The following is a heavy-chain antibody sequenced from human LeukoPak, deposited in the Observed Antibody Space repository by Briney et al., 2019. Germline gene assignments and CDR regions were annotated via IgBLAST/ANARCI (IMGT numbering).Heavy chain of an antibody. V-gene: IGHV4-4*07. Sequence: SETLSLTCTVSSGSISSYYWSWIRQPAGKGLEWIGRIYTSGSTNYNPSLKSRVTMSVDTSKNQFSLKLSSVTAADTAVYYCARDRNPIFGVVTGFDPWGQGTLVTVSS. J-gene: IGHJ5*02. CDR3: ARDRNPIFGVVTGFDP. D-gene: IGHD3-3*01. CDR2: IYTSGST. CDR1: SGSISSYY.